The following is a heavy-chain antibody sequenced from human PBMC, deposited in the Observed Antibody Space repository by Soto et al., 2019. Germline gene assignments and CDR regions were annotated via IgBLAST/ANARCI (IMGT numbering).Heavy chain of an antibody. CDR1: GFTFSANA. CDR3: ARDKIKGAPDYLES. D-gene: IGHD5-12*01. CDR2: IAYDGTIK. Sequence: QEQLVESGGDVVQPGRSLTLSCAASGFTFSANAMHWVRQAPGKGLEWVAVIAYDGTIKIYRDSVKGRFTISRDDSKSTLYLQMNSLRPEDTPVYYCARDKIKGAPDYLESWGQGTLVTVSS. V-gene: IGHV3-30-3*01. J-gene: IGHJ5*02.